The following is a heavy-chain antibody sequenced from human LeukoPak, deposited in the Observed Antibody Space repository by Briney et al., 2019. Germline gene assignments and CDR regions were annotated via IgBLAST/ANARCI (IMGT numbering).Heavy chain of an antibody. D-gene: IGHD3-10*01. Sequence: GGSLRLSCAASGFTFSSYGMHWVRQAPGKGLEWVAVISYDGSNKYYADSVKGRFTISRDNSKNTLYLQMNSLRAEDTAVYYCAKGDTYYYGSGSYSKKGNHFDYWGQGTLVTVSS. CDR2: ISYDGSNK. V-gene: IGHV3-30*18. CDR1: GFTFSSYG. J-gene: IGHJ4*02. CDR3: AKGDTYYYGSGSYSKKGNHFDY.